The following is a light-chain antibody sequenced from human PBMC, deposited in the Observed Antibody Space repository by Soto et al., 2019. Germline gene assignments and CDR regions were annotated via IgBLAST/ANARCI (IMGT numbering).Light chain of an antibody. Sequence: QSALTQPPSASGSPGQSVTISCTGSSSDVGGYEYVSWYQQHPGKAPKLIIYDVSKRPSGVPDRFSGSKSGNTASLTISGLQAEDEADYYCCSYAGGYTHAVFGGGTKLTVL. J-gene: IGLJ2*01. CDR2: DVS. V-gene: IGLV2-11*01. CDR1: SSDVGGYEY. CDR3: CSYAGGYTHAV.